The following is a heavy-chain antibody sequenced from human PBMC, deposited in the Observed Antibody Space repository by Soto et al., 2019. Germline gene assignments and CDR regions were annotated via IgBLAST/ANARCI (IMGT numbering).Heavy chain of an antibody. Sequence: SETLSLTCTVSGGSISSYYWSWIRQPAGKGLEWIGRIYTSGSTNYNPSLKSRVTMSVDTSKNQFSLKLSSVTAADTAVYYCARDSTHYYDSSGYYRFDYWGQGTLVTVSS. J-gene: IGHJ4*02. CDR3: ARDSTHYYDSSGYYRFDY. D-gene: IGHD3-22*01. CDR2: IYTSGST. CDR1: GGSISSYY. V-gene: IGHV4-4*07.